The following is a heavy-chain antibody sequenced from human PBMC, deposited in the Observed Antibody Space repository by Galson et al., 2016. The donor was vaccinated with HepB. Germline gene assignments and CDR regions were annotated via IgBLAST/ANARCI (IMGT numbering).Heavy chain of an antibody. CDR3: VQGSTAPAV. Sequence: SLRLSCAASGFAFSSYAMSWVRQAPGKGLEWVSGISDSGGTTYYADSVKGRFTISRDNSKNTLYLQMNSLTADDTAIYYCVQGSTAPAVWGKGTTVTVSS. D-gene: IGHD2-2*01. CDR2: ISDSGGTT. J-gene: IGHJ6*04. V-gene: IGHV3-23*01. CDR1: GFAFSSYA.